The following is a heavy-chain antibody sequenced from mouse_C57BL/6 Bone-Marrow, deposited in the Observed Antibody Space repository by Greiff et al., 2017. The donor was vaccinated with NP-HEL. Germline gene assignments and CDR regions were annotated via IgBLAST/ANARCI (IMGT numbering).Heavy chain of an antibody. CDR2: WNNDNY. V-gene: IGHV8-2*01. D-gene: IGHD1-1*01. J-gene: IGHJ3*01. CDR1: ISLSTSGMGL. CDR3: WRERGRPPITTVVAPVAY. Sequence: QVTLKESGPGILQPSQTLSLACTFSGISLSTSGMGLSWLRKPSGKALEWLASIWNNDNYYNPSLKSRLTISKETSNYQVFLKLTSVETADSATSYGAWRERGRPPITTVVAPVAYWGQGTLVTVSA.